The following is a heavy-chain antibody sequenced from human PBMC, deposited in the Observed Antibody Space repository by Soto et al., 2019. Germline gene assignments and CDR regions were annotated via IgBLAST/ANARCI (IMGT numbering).Heavy chain of an antibody. CDR3: ARVQGSGSYYNGYGMDV. CDR1: GGSFSGYY. CDR2: INHSGST. J-gene: IGHJ6*02. D-gene: IGHD3-10*01. Sequence: SETLSLTCAVYGGSFSGYYWSWICQPPGKGLEWIGEINHSGSTNYNPSLKSRVIISVDTSKNQFSLKLSSVTAADTAVYYCARVQGSGSYYNGYGMDVWGQGTTVTVSS. V-gene: IGHV4-34*01.